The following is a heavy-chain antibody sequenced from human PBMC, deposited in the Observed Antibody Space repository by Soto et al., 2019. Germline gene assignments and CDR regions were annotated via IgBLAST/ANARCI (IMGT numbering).Heavy chain of an antibody. J-gene: IGHJ6*02. V-gene: IGHV3-30*18. CDR1: GFTFSSYG. Sequence: GWSLKLSCAASGFTFSSYGMHWVRQAPGKGLEWVAVISYDGSNKYYADSVKGRFTISRDNSKNTLYLQMNSLRAEDTAVYYCAKDNGDYEYYGMDVWGQGTTVTVSS. CDR2: ISYDGSNK. CDR3: AKDNGDYEYYGMDV. D-gene: IGHD4-17*01.